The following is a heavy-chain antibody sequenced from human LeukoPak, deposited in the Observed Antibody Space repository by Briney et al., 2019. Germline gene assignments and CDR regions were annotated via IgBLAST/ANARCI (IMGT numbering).Heavy chain of an antibody. D-gene: IGHD3-10*01. CDR1: GTSISSYY. J-gene: IGHJ5*02. CDR3: TGGGLVRGVTHWFDP. V-gene: IGHV4-4*07. Sequence: SETLSLTCTVSGTSISSYYWSWIRQPAGKGLEWIGRISTSESIRYNPSLKSRVTISVDTSKNQFSLKLSSVTAADTAVYYCTGGGLVRGVTHWFDPWGQGTLVTVSS. CDR2: ISTSESI.